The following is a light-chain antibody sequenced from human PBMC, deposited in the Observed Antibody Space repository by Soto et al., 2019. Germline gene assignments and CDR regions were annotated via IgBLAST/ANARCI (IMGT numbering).Light chain of an antibody. J-gene: IGLJ3*02. CDR3: ASWDDSLSGRV. V-gene: IGLV1-47*01. Sequence: QSVLTQTPSASGTPGQRVTISCSGSSSNIGDNYVSWYQHLPGTAPKLLIYRDNQRPSGVPDRFSGSKSGTSASLAISGLRSEDEADYYCASWDDSLSGRVFGGGTKSPS. CDR2: RDN. CDR1: SSNIGDNY.